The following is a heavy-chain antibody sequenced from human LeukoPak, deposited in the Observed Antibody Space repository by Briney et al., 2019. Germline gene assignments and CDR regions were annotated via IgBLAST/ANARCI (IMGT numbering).Heavy chain of an antibody. V-gene: IGHV1-18*01. CDR2: ISAYNGNT. CDR3: ARDRYNWNDVIYAFDI. CDR1: GYTFTSYG. D-gene: IGHD1-1*01. Sequence: ASVKVSCKASGYTFTSYGISWVRQAPGQGLEWMGWISAYNGNTNYAQKFQGRVTITADESTSTAYMELSSLRSEDTAVYYCARDRYNWNDVIYAFDIWGQGTMVTVSS. J-gene: IGHJ3*02.